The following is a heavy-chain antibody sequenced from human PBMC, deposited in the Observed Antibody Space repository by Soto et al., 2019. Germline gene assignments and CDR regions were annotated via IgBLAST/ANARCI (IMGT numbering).Heavy chain of an antibody. CDR1: GFTFSAYG. CDR2: ISYDGSDK. J-gene: IGHJ4*02. Sequence: QVQLVESGGGVVQPGRSLRLSCVASGFTFSAYGMHWVRQAPGKGLEWVAVISYDGSDKYYADSAKGRLTVSRDNSRNTLYLQMNSLRAEDTAVYYCAKDLLGSGGYYSEDWGQGTLVTVSS. V-gene: IGHV3-30*18. D-gene: IGHD2-15*01. CDR3: AKDLLGSGGYYSED.